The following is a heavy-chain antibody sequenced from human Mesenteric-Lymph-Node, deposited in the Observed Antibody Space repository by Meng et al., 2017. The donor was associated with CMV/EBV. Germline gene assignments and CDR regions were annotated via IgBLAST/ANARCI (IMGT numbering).Heavy chain of an antibody. CDR3: AKGGSGSSTSCSPWYYGMDV. D-gene: IGHD2-2*01. V-gene: IGHV3-43*01. CDR2: ISWDGGST. J-gene: IGHJ6*02. CDR1: GFTCDDYP. Sequence: GESLKILRAASGFTCDDYPMHWVRLAPGKGLEWVSLISWDGGSTYYADSVKGRFPISRDNSKNSLDLQMNSLRTEDTALYYCAKGGSGSSTSCSPWYYGMDVWGQGTTVTVSS.